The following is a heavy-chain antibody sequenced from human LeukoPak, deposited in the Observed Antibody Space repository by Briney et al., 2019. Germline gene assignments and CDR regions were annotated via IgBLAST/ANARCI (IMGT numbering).Heavy chain of an antibody. CDR3: ARLDSYGHSYYFDY. D-gene: IGHD5-18*01. Sequence: SETLSLTCIVSGGSISSSSYYWGWIRQPPGRGLEWIGSVYYSGSTYYNPSLKSRVTISVDTSKNQFSLKLSSVTAADTAVYYCARLDSYGHSYYFDYWGQGTLVTFSS. CDR2: VYYSGST. CDR1: GGSISSSSYY. J-gene: IGHJ4*02. V-gene: IGHV4-39*01.